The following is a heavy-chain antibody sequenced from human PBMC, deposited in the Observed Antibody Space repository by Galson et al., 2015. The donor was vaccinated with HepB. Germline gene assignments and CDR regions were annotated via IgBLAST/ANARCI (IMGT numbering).Heavy chain of an antibody. CDR2: IFHSGIT. Sequence: TLSLTCAVSGGSISSRNWRNWVHQSPGKGLEWIGEIFHSGITNYNPSLKSRVTMSVDTSKKQFSLRLSSVTAADTAVYYCARERVGGDFDHWGQGTPVTVSS. V-gene: IGHV4-4*02. CDR1: GGSISSRNW. D-gene: IGHD2-2*01. J-gene: IGHJ4*02. CDR3: ARERVGGDFDH.